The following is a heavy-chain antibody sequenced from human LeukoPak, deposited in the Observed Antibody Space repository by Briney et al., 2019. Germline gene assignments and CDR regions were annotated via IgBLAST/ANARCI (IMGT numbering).Heavy chain of an antibody. CDR3: ARDDFYYGMDV. J-gene: IGHJ6*02. CDR1: GFTFSSYA. V-gene: IGHV3-64*01. Sequence: QTGGSLRLSCAASGFTFSSYAFHWVRQAPGKGLECISAISSNGGSTYYANSVKGRFTISRDNSKNTLNLQIGSLRAEDMAVYYCARDDFYYGMDVWGQGTTVTVSS. CDR2: ISSNGGST.